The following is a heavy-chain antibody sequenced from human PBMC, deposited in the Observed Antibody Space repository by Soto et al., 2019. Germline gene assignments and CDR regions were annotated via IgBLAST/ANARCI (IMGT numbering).Heavy chain of an antibody. CDR3: ARSIDP. Sequence: SETLSRTYTLSGGYVSSGGYYWSWIRQHPGKGLEWIGYIYYSGSTYYNPSLKSRVTISVDTSKNQFSLKLSSVTAADTAVYYGARSIDPWGQGTLVTVSS. V-gene: IGHV4-31*03. CDR2: IYYSGST. CDR1: GGYVSSGGYY. J-gene: IGHJ5*02.